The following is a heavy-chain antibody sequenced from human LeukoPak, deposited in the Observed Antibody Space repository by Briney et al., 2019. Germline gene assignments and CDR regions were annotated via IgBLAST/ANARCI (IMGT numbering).Heavy chain of an antibody. CDR1: GFTVSSNY. CDR2: IYSGGST. CDR3: ARDLRYFGWLLSHYYYYYGMDV. J-gene: IGHJ6*02. D-gene: IGHD3-9*01. Sequence: GGSLRLSCAASGFTVSSNYMSWVRHAPGKGLEWVSVIYSGGSTYYADSVKGRFTISRDNSKNTLYLQMNSLRAEDTAVYYCARDLRYFGWLLSHYYYYYGMDVWGQGTTVTVSS. V-gene: IGHV3-66*01.